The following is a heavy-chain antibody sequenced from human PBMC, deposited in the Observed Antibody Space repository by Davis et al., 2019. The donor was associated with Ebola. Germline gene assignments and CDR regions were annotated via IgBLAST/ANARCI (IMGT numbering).Heavy chain of an antibody. V-gene: IGHV1-18*04. CDR1: GYTFISYG. Sequence: AASVKVSCKTSGYTFISYGVTWVRQAPGQGLEWMGWISPYNGNTDSIQKLQGRVVLTTDTSTSTAYMELRSLTADDTAVYYCARGAIAASGNPHLGHWGQGTLVTVSS. CDR2: ISPYNGNT. D-gene: IGHD6-13*01. CDR3: ARGAIAASGNPHLGH. J-gene: IGHJ4*02.